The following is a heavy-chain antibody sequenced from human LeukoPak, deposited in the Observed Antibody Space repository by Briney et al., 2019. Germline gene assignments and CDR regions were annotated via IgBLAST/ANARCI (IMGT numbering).Heavy chain of an antibody. CDR3: ARGGWNGSWLRSPAYFDY. Sequence: PSETLSLTCTVSGDSLSDYYWNWIRQAPGKGLEWIGYVYYSGSTNYNPSLMSRVTISVDTSKNQFSLKLSSVTAADTAVYYCARGGWNGSWLRSPAYFDYWGQGILVTVSS. V-gene: IGHV4-59*12. J-gene: IGHJ4*02. CDR2: VYYSGST. CDR1: GDSLSDYY. D-gene: IGHD5-12*01.